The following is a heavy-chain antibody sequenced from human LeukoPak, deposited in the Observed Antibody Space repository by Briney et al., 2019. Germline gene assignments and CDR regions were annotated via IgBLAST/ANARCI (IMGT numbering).Heavy chain of an antibody. V-gene: IGHV4-34*01. Sequence: TETLSLTCAVYGGSFSGYYWSWIRQPPGKGLEWIGEINHSGSTNYNPSLKSRVTISVDTSKNQFSLKLSSVTAADTAVYYCARGLRFDPRGQGTLVTVSS. CDR1: GGSFSGYY. CDR3: ARGLRFDP. J-gene: IGHJ5*02. CDR2: INHSGST.